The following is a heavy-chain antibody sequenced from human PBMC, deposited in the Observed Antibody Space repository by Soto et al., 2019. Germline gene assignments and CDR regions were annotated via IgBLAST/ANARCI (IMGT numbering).Heavy chain of an antibody. Sequence: QVQLQESGPGLVKPSGTLSLTCGVFGGSISNSNWWPWVRQPPGKGLEWIGEIYHTGSTNYNSSLMSRVTISLDKPNHQFSLKLSSLAAADTAVYYCAHRPIVGAAIWGQGTLVTVSS. CDR1: GGSISNSNW. CDR2: IYHTGST. J-gene: IGHJ4*02. D-gene: IGHD1-26*01. CDR3: AHRPIVGAAI. V-gene: IGHV4-4*02.